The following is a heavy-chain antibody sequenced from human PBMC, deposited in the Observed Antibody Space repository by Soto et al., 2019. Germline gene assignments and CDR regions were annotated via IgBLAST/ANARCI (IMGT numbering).Heavy chain of an antibody. CDR2: FYYSGST. D-gene: IGHD2-2*01. Sequence: SETLSLTCTVSGGSISSSSYYWGWIRQPPGKGLEWIGSFYYSGSTYYNPSLKSRVTISIDTSKNQFSLNLSSVTAADTAVYYCATLRNAYADYWGQGTLVTVSS. CDR3: ATLRNAYADY. V-gene: IGHV4-39*01. CDR1: GGSISSSSYY. J-gene: IGHJ4*02.